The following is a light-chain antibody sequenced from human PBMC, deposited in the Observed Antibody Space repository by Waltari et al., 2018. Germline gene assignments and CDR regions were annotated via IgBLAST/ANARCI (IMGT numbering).Light chain of an antibody. CDR3: QSFDISLNGAV. CDR2: TNI. Sequence: QSVLTQPPSVSGAPGQRVTISCTGGSSTLGTGQDFHWYQQLPGTAPKLLIYTNIYRPSGVPDRFSGSKSGTSASLIIAGLQAEDAADYYCQSFDISLNGAVFGAGTKFTVL. J-gene: IGLJ1*01. CDR1: SSTLGTGQD. V-gene: IGLV1-40*01.